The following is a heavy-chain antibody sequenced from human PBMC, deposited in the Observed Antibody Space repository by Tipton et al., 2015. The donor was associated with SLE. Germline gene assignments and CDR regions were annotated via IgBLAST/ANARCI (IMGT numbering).Heavy chain of an antibody. CDR2: ISYSGST. CDR3: ARHMITGGEFDY. D-gene: IGHD3-16*01. Sequence: TLSLTCSVSGGSISSNYWIWIRQPPGKGLEWIGYISYSGSTNYNPSLKSRVTISVDTSKNQFSLKLSSVTAADTAVYYCARHMITGGEFDYRGQGTLVTVSS. J-gene: IGHJ4*02. CDR1: GGSISSNY. V-gene: IGHV4-59*08.